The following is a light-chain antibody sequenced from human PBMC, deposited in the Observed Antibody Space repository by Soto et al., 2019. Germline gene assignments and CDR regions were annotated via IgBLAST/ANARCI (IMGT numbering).Light chain of an antibody. J-gene: IGLJ1*01. CDR1: SGDVGGYNY. V-gene: IGLV2-14*01. CDR3: SSYTSSSTPYV. CDR2: EVS. Sequence: QSALTQPASVSGSPGQSSSISCTGASGDVGGYNYVSWYQQHPGKAPKLMIYEVSNRPSGVSNRFSGSKSGNTASLTISGLQAEDEADYYCSSYTSSSTPYVFGTGTKVTVL.